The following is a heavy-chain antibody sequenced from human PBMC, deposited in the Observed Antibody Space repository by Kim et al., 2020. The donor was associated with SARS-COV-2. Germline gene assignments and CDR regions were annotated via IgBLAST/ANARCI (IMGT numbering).Heavy chain of an antibody. Sequence: ASVKVSCKVSGYTLTELSMHWVRQAPGKGLEWMGGFDPEDGETIYAQKFQGRVTMTEDTSTDTAYMELSSLRSEDTAVYYCATTWALLAVVRGSYGMDVWGQGTTVTVSS. V-gene: IGHV1-24*01. J-gene: IGHJ6*02. D-gene: IGHD1-26*01. CDR1: GYTLTELS. CDR3: ATTWALLAVVRGSYGMDV. CDR2: FDPEDGET.